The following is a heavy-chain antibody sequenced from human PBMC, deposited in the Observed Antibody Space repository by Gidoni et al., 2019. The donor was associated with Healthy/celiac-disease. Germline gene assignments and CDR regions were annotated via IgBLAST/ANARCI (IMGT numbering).Heavy chain of an antibody. CDR1: GGTFSSYA. D-gene: IGHD3-10*01. CDR3: ARGPVDYYGSGSYCSY. CDR2: IIPIFGTA. J-gene: IGHJ4*01. Sequence: PGSSVKVVCKASGGTFSSYAISWVRQAPGQGLEWMGGIIPIFGTANYAQKFQGRVTITADDSTSTAYMELSSLRSEDTAVYYCARGPVDYYGSGSYCSYWGPGTLVTVSS. V-gene: IGHV1-69*01.